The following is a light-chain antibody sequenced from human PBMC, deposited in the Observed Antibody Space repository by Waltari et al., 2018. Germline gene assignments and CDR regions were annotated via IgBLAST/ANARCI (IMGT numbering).Light chain of an antibody. CDR2: DTS. J-gene: IGKJ1*01. CDR3: QKYGSLPAT. V-gene: IGKV3-20*01. Sequence: EIVLTQSPGPLSLSPGERAPLSCRASQAVRRFLAWYQQKPGQAPRLLIYDTSTRATGIPDRFSGSGSGTDFSLTISRLEPEDFAVYYCQKYGSLPATFGQGTKVEIK. CDR1: QAVRRF.